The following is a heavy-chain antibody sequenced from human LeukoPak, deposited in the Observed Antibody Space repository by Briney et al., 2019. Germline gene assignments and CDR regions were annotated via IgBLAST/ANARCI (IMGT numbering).Heavy chain of an antibody. J-gene: IGHJ4*02. Sequence: PSETLSLTCTVSGGPISTYYWTWIRQPPGKGLEWIGYIYYTGSTNYNPSLKSRVTISIDTSKNQFSLKLTSVTAADTAVYYCARSGTGLDFDSWGQGTLVTVSS. D-gene: IGHD6-25*01. CDR2: IYYTGST. CDR3: ARSGTGLDFDS. CDR1: GGPISTYY. V-gene: IGHV4-59*01.